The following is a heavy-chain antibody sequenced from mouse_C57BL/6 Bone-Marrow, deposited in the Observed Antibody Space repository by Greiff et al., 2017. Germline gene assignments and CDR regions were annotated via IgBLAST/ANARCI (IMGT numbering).Heavy chain of an antibody. Sequence: DVKLQESGGGLVQPGGSLKLSCAASGFTFSDYGMAWVRQAPRKGPEWVAFISNLAYSIYYADTVTGRFTISRENAKNTLYLEMSSLRSEDTAMYDCERQDYGSTWYFDVWGTGTTVTVSS. V-gene: IGHV5-15*01. J-gene: IGHJ1*03. CDR1: GFTFSDYG. CDR2: ISNLAYSI. CDR3: ERQDYGSTWYFDV. D-gene: IGHD1-1*01.